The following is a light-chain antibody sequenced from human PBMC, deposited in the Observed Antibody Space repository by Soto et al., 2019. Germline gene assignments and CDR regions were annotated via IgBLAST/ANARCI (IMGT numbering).Light chain of an antibody. Sequence: EIVLTQSPGTLSLSPGESATLSCRASQSVSGYLAWYQQKPGQSPRLLIYGASNRATGIPTRFSGTGSGTDLTLAISRLEPDDFGVYYWQQYGNSPLFTFGPGTKVD. J-gene: IGKJ3*01. CDR3: QQYGNSPLFT. CDR2: GAS. CDR1: QSVSGY. V-gene: IGKV3-20*01.